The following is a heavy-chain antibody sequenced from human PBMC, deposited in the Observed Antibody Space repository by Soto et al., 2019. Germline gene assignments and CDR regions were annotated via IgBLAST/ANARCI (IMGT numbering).Heavy chain of an antibody. CDR1: GGSISSYY. CDR2: IYYSGST. V-gene: IGHV4-59*08. CDR3: ARFDYYGSGSSGFDP. J-gene: IGHJ5*02. D-gene: IGHD3-10*01. Sequence: SETLSLTCTVSGGSISSYYWSWIRQPPGKGLEWIGYIYYSGSTNYNPSLKSRVTISVDTSKNQFSLKLSSVTAADTAVYYCARFDYYGSGSSGFDPWGQGTLVTVSS.